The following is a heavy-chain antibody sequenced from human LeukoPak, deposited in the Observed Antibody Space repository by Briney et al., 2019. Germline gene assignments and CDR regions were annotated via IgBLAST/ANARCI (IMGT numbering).Heavy chain of an antibody. CDR1: GFTFSSYG. J-gene: IGHJ4*02. D-gene: IGHD1-1*01. Sequence: GRSLRLSCSASGFTFSSYGIHRVRQAPGKGLEWVAVIWYDGSNKYYADSVKGRFTISRDNSKNTLYLQMNSLRAEDTAVYYCARDLRRGTFDYWGQGTLVTVSS. CDR2: IWYDGSNK. CDR3: ARDLRRGTFDY. V-gene: IGHV3-33*01.